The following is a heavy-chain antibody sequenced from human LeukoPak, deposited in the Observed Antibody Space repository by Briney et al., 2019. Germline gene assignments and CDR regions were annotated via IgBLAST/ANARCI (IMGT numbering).Heavy chain of an antibody. CDR3: ARDGRGSY. Sequence: GGSLRLSCAASGFTFSYYWMSWVRQAPGKGLEWVANIKQDGSEKYYVDSVKGRFTISRDNAKNSLYLQMNSLRAEDTAVYYCARDGRGSYWGQGTLVTVSS. V-gene: IGHV3-7*01. J-gene: IGHJ4*02. CDR2: IKQDGSEK. D-gene: IGHD3-10*01. CDR1: GFTFSYYW.